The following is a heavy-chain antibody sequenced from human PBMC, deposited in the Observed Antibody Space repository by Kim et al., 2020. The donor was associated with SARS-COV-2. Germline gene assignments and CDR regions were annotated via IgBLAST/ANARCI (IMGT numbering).Heavy chain of an antibody. CDR3: ARLTVTSCYYYYAIDV. CDR2: INHSGST. CDR1: GGSFSGYY. Sequence: SETLSLTCAVYGGSFSGYYWSWIRQPPGKGLEWIGEINHSGSTNYNPSLKSRVTISVDTSKNQFSLKLSSVTAADTAVYYCARLTVTSCYYYYAIDVWG. D-gene: IGHD4-17*01. J-gene: IGHJ6*02. V-gene: IGHV4-34*01.